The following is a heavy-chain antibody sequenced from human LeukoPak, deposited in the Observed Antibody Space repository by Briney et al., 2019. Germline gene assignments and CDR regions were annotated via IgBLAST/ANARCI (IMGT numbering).Heavy chain of an antibody. J-gene: IGHJ4*02. V-gene: IGHV4-39*01. CDR2: IYYSGST. CDR3: AFRGELLQGPIDY. D-gene: IGHD3-10*01. CDR1: GGSISSSSYY. Sequence: SETLSLTCTVSGGSISSSSYYWGWIRQPPGKGLEWIGSIYYSGSTYYNPSLKSRVTISVDTSKNQFSLKLSSVTAADTAVYYCAFRGELLQGPIDYWGQGTLVTVSS.